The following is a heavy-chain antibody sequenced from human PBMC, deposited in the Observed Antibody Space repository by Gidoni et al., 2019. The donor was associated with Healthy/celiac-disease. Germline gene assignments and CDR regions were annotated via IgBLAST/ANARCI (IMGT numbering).Heavy chain of an antibody. D-gene: IGHD6-6*01. J-gene: IGHJ2*01. V-gene: IGHV4-34*01. CDR2: INHSGST. Sequence: QVQLQQWGAGLLKPAETLSLTCAVYGGSFSGDYWSGIRQPPGKGLEWIGEINHSGSTNYNPSLKSRVTISVDTSKNQFSLKLSSVTAADTAVYYCARGRGIAARPVVKAQPWYFDLWGRGTLVTVSS. CDR1: GGSFSGDY. CDR3: ARGRGIAARPVVKAQPWYFDL.